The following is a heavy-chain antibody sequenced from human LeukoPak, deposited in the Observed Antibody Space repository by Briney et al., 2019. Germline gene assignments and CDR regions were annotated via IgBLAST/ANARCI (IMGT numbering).Heavy chain of an antibody. V-gene: IGHV4-4*07. J-gene: IGHJ5*02. CDR3: ARVGSRSWYYWFDP. CDR1: GGSISSYY. Sequence: PSETLSLTCTVSGGSISSYYWSWIRQPAGKGLEWIGRIYTSGSTNYNPSLKSRVTMSVDTSKNQFTLKLSSVTAADTAVYYCARVGSRSWYYWFDPWGQGTLVTVSS. D-gene: IGHD6-13*01. CDR2: IYTSGST.